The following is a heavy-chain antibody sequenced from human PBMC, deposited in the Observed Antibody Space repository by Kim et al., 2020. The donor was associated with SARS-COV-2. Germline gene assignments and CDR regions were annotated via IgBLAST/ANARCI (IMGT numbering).Heavy chain of an antibody. D-gene: IGHD6-6*01. J-gene: IGHJ4*01. V-gene: IGHV3-9*01. CDR2: LSLDSDRI. Sequence: GGSLRLSCEMSGFKFERFAVHWVRQPPGKGLEWVSGLSLDSDRIGYADSVKGRFTVSRDKAKDTLYLQMDSLRIEDTAFYYCTRDLVPGGADYWGHGTLVTVSS. CDR3: TRDLVPGGADY. CDR1: GFKFERFA.